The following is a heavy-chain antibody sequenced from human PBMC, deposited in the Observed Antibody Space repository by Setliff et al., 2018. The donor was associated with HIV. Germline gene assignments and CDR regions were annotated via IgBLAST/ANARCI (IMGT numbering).Heavy chain of an antibody. Sequence: GGSLRLSCAASGFTFSSYAMHWVRQAPGKGLEWVAAISYDGSNKYYADSVKGRFTISRDNSKNTLYLQMNSLRAEDTAVYYCARDPTRRGAIAVAGEGDYWGQGTLVTAPQ. J-gene: IGHJ4*02. CDR2: ISYDGSNK. CDR3: ARDPTRRGAIAVAGEGDY. D-gene: IGHD6-19*01. CDR1: GFTFSSYA. V-gene: IGHV3-30*04.